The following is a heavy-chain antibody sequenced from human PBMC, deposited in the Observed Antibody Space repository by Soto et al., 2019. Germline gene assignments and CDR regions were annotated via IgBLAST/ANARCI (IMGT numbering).Heavy chain of an antibody. CDR2: IIPIFGTA. CDR3: ARDDGHCSGGSCHYYWFDP. D-gene: IGHD2-15*01. V-gene: IGHV1-69*01. CDR1: GGTFSSYA. J-gene: IGHJ5*02. Sequence: QVQLVQSGAEVKKPGSSVKVSCKASGGTFSSYAISWVRQAPGQGLEWMGGIIPIFGTANYAQKFQGRVTITADESTSTAYMELSSLRSEDTAVYYCARDDGHCSGGSCHYYWFDPWGQGTLVTVSS.